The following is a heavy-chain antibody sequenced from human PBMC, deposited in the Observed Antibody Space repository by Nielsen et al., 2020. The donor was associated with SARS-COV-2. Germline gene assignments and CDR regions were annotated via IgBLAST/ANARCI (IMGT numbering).Heavy chain of an antibody. D-gene: IGHD3-10*01. CDR2: ISGSGGST. Sequence: GESLKIPCAASGFTFSSYAMSWVRQAPGKGLEWVSAISGSGGSTYYADSVKGRFTISRDNSKNTLYLQMNSLRAEDTAVYYCAKGSLGFGERTAYWGQGTLVTVSS. CDR3: AKGSLGFGERTAY. J-gene: IGHJ4*02. V-gene: IGHV3-23*01. CDR1: GFTFSSYA.